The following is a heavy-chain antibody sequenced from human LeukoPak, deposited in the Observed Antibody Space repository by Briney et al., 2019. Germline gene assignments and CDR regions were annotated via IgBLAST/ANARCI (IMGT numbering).Heavy chain of an antibody. CDR3: AKDNGHYYDSSGYYPF. V-gene: IGHV3-7*03. J-gene: IGHJ3*01. CDR2: IKQDGSEK. D-gene: IGHD3-22*01. Sequence: PGGSLRLSCAASGFTFNNYWMSWVRQAPGKGLEWVANIKQDGSEKYYVDSVKSRFTVSRDNAKNSLYLQMNSLRAEDTALYYCAKDNGHYYDSSGYYPFWGQGTMVTVSS. CDR1: GFTFNNYW.